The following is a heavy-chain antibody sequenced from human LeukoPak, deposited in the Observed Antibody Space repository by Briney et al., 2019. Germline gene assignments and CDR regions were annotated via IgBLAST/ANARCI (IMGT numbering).Heavy chain of an antibody. CDR1: GGSFSGYY. J-gene: IGHJ4*02. V-gene: IGHV4-34*01. Sequence: PSETLSLTCAVYGGSFSGYYWSWIRQPPGKGLEWIGEINHSGDTNYNPSLKSRLTISVDTSKNHVSLNLSSVTAADTAVYYCHLVRGGGYFDYWGQGILVTVSS. CDR2: INHSGDT. D-gene: IGHD3-10*01. CDR3: HLVRGGGYFDY.